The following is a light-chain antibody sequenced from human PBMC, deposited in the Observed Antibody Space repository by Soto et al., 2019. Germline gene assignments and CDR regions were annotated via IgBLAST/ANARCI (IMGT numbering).Light chain of an antibody. V-gene: IGLV1-40*01. CDR2: GNT. J-gene: IGLJ3*02. CDR1: SSNIGAGYD. Sequence: QLVLTQPPSMSGAPGQRVTISCTGSSSNIGAGYDVHWYQLLPGTAPKLHIYGNTNRPSGVPDRFSGSKSGTSASLAITGLRAEDEADYYCQSHDSSLNSWVFGGGTKLTVL. CDR3: QSHDSSLNSWV.